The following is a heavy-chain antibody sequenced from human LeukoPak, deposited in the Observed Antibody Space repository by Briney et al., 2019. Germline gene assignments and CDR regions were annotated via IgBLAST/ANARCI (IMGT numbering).Heavy chain of an antibody. CDR3: ARHPYGLVREAYFDP. CDR1: GDSITNDYC. CDR2: VYRSGDT. D-gene: IGHD6-19*01. Sequence: SETLSLTCAVFGDSITNDYCWAWIRQPPGKGLEWIGSVYRSGDTNYNPSLKSRVTMTMDTSKNQSSLKVTSVTAADTAIYYCARHPYGLVREAYFDPWGQGTLVTVSS. V-gene: IGHV4-38-2*01. J-gene: IGHJ5*02.